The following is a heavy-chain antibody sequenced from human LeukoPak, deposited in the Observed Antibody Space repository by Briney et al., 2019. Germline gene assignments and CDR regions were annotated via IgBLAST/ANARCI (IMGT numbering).Heavy chain of an antibody. Sequence: GGSLRLSCAASGFTFSSYEMNWVRQAPGKGLEWVSAISGSGGSTYYADSVKGRFTISRDNSKNTLYLQMNSLRAEDTAVYYCANLQRPYYFDYWGQGTLVTVSS. CDR3: ANLQRPYYFDY. CDR1: GFTFSSYE. CDR2: ISGSGGST. D-gene: IGHD5-18*01. J-gene: IGHJ4*02. V-gene: IGHV3-23*01.